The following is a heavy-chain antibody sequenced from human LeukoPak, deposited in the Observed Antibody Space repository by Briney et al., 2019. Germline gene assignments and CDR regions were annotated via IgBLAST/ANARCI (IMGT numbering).Heavy chain of an antibody. V-gene: IGHV3-15*01. D-gene: IGHD1/OR15-1a*01. J-gene: IGHJ6*02. Sequence: PGGSLRLSCAASGFTFSNAWVSWVRQAPGKGLEWVGRIKSKTDGGTTDYAAPVKGRFTISRDDSKNTLYLQMNSLKTEDTAVYYCTTDLNTDYYYGMDVWGQGTTVTVSS. CDR3: TTDLNTDYYYGMDV. CDR2: IKSKTDGGTT. CDR1: GFTFSNAW.